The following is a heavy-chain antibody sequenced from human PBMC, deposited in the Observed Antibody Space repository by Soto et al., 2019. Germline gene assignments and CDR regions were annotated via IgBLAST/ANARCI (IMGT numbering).Heavy chain of an antibody. V-gene: IGHV3-23*01. CDR1: GFTFSSYA. J-gene: IGHJ4*02. D-gene: IGHD6-13*01. CDR3: AKDSPLGSWYGMLDY. Sequence: VQLLESGGGLVQPGGSLRLSCAASGFTFSSYAMSWVRQAPGKGLEWVSTISGSAGSTYYADSVKGRFTISRDNSKTTLYLQMNSLRAEDTAVYFCAKDSPLGSWYGMLDYWGQGTLVTVSS. CDR2: ISGSAGST.